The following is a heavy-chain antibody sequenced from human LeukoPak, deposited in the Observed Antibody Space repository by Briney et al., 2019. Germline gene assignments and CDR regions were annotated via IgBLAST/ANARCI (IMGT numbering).Heavy chain of an antibody. CDR1: GFTFSSYG. V-gene: IGHV3-30*02. J-gene: IGHJ4*02. Sequence: GGSLRLSCAASGFTFSSYGMHWVRQAPGKGLEWVAFIRYDGSNKYYADSVKGRFTISRDNSKNTLYLQMNSLRAEDTAVYYCAKDKTVPAATHFDYWGQGTLVTVSS. D-gene: IGHD2-2*01. CDR2: IRYDGSNK. CDR3: AKDKTVPAATHFDY.